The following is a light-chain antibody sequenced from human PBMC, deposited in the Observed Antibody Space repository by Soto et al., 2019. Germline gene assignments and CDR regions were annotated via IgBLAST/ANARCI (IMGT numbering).Light chain of an antibody. CDR3: SSYACSNNFDVI. CDR1: SSDVGGYNY. V-gene: IGLV2-8*01. Sequence: QSVLPQPPSASGSPGQSVTISCTGTSSDVGGYNYVSWYQQHPGTTPQLMIDEVSKRPSGVPDRFSGAKSGNTASLTVSGLQAEDEADYYCSSYACSNNFDVIFGGGTEFTVL. CDR2: EVS. J-gene: IGLJ2*01.